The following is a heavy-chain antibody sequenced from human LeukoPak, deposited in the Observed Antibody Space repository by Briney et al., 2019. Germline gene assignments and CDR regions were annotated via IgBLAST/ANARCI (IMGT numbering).Heavy chain of an antibody. V-gene: IGHV1-2*02. CDR3: ARESDSGSYDIYY. D-gene: IGHD1-26*01. CDR2: INANSGGT. J-gene: IGHJ4*02. CDR1: GYTLTGYY. Sequence: ASVKVSCKPSGYTLTGYYMHWVRQAPGAGLEWMGWINANSGGTNYAQKFQGKVTMTRDTSISTAYMELSRLRSDDTAVYYCARESDSGSYDIYYWGQGTLVTVSS.